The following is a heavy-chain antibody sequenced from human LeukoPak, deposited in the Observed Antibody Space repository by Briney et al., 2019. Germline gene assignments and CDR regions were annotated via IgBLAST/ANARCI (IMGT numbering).Heavy chain of an antibody. CDR2: IYYSGST. Sequence: SETLSLTCTVSGGSISSYYWSWIRQPPGKGLEWIGYIYYSGSTNYNPSLKSRVTISVDTSKNQFSLKLSSVTAADTAVYYCASTIAAAGCDYWGQGTLVTVSS. V-gene: IGHV4-59*08. CDR3: ASTIAAAGCDY. CDR1: GGSISSYY. J-gene: IGHJ4*02. D-gene: IGHD6-13*01.